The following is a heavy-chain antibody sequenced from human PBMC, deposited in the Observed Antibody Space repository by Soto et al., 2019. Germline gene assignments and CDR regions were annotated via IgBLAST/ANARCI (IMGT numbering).Heavy chain of an antibody. CDR1: GFTFSDHY. CDR3: ARATTVTDY. CDR2: TRNKANSHTT. Sequence: GGSLRLSCAASGFTFSDHYMDWVRQAPGKGLEWVGRTRNKANSHTTEYAASVKGRFTISRDDSKNSLYLQMNSLKVEDTAVYYCARATTVTDYWGQGALVTVSS. V-gene: IGHV3-72*01. J-gene: IGHJ4*02. D-gene: IGHD4-17*01.